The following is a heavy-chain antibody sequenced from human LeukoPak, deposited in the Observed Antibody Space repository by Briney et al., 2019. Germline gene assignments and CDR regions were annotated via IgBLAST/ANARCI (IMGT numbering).Heavy chain of an antibody. CDR1: GFSLSTSGMR. CDR2: IDWDDDK. D-gene: IGHD3-10*01. Sequence: ESGPALVKPTQTLTLTCTFSGFSLSTSGMRVSWIRQPPGKALEWLARIDWDDDKFYSTSLKTRLTISKDTSKNQVVLTMTNMDPVDTATYYCARRAHGEAHFEHWGQGTLVTVSS. V-gene: IGHV2-70*04. CDR3: ARRAHGEAHFEH. J-gene: IGHJ4*02.